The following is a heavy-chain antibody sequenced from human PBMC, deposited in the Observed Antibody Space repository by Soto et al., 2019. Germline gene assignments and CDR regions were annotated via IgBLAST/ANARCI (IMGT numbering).Heavy chain of an antibody. V-gene: IGHV3-9*01. J-gene: IGHJ6*02. Sequence: GGSLRLSCAASGFTFDDYAMHWVRQAPGKGLEWVSGISWNSGSIGYADSVKGRFTISRDNSKNSLYLQMNSLRAEDTAVYYCARDYYYYDSSGYYPYHYYYGMDVWGQGTTVTVSS. D-gene: IGHD3-22*01. CDR2: ISWNSGSI. CDR3: ARDYYYYDSSGYYPYHYYYGMDV. CDR1: GFTFDDYA.